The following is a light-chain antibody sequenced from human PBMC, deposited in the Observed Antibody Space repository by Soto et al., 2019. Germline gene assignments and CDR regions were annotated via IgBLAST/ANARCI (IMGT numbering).Light chain of an antibody. CDR1: SSDVGGYNY. Sequence: QSALTQPPSASGSPGQSVTISCTGTSSDVGGYNYVSWYQQHPGKAPKLMIYEVSKRPSGVPDRFSGSKSGNTASLTVSGLQAEDEADYHCQSYDSSLSGMVFGGGTKLTVL. CDR3: QSYDSSLSGMV. CDR2: EVS. V-gene: IGLV2-8*01. J-gene: IGLJ3*02.